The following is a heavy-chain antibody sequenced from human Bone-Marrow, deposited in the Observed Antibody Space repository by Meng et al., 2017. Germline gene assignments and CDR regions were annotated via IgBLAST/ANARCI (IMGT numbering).Heavy chain of an antibody. CDR3: ARSSTSPASYFFDY. V-gene: IGHV4-61*01. J-gene: IGHJ4*02. D-gene: IGHD6-6*01. Sequence: QVQLQESGPRLVRPSETLSLPCTVSGGSVSSGSYYWSWIRQPPGKGLEWIGHIYYSGSTNYNPSLKSRVTISVDTSKNQFSLKLSSVTAADTAVYFCARSSTSPASYFFDYWGQGTLVTASS. CDR1: GGSVSSGSYY. CDR2: IYYSGST.